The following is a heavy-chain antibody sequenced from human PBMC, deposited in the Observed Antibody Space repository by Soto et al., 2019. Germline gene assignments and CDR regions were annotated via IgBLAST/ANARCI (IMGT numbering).Heavy chain of an antibody. CDR2: IKSKADGGTP. CDR1: GFTFSNAW. CDR3: STGLRWTSTDDY. J-gene: IGHJ4*02. D-gene: IGHD2-15*01. Sequence: ESGGGLVEPGGSLRLSCVVSGFTFSNAWMRWVRQAPGKGLEWVGRIKSKADGGTPEYAASVEGRFTISRDDSKNTLYLQLDGLKTEDTAVYYCSTGLRWTSTDDYWGQGTLVTVSS. V-gene: IGHV3-15*01.